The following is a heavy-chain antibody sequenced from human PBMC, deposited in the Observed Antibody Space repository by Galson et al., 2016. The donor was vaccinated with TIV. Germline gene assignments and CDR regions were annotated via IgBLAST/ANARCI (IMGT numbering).Heavy chain of an antibody. Sequence: SVKVSCKASGDTFSGYYIYWARQAPGQGLEWMGWINPKSGSTKYAQRFQGRVTMTRDTSISTAYMEVSWLRPDDTAVFYCARVVTGGYVDVWGKGTTVPVSS. J-gene: IGHJ6*04. V-gene: IGHV1-2*02. D-gene: IGHD3-16*01. CDR1: GDTFSGYY. CDR2: INPKSGST. CDR3: ARVVTGGYVDV.